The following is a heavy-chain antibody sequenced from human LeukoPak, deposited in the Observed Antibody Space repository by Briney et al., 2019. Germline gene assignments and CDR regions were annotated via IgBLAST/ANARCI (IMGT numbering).Heavy chain of an antibody. J-gene: IGHJ3*02. CDR2: IYYSGRT. D-gene: IGHD2/OR15-2a*01. Sequence: SETLSLTCTVSGGSISSYYWSWIRQPPGKGLEWIGCIYYSGRTYYNPSLKSRVSISVDMSKSQFSLRLTSVTAADTAVYYCARKNDFDIWGQGTLVTVSS. CDR1: GGSISSYY. CDR3: ARKNDFDI. V-gene: IGHV4-59*01.